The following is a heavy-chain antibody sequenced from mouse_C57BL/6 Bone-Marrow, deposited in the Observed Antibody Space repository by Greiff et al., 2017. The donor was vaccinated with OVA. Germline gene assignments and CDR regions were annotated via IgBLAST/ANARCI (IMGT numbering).Heavy chain of an antibody. Sequence: VQLQQPGAELVKPGASVTLSCKASGYTFTSYYMYWVKQRPGQGLEWIGGINPSNGGTNFNEKFKSKATLTVDKSSSTAYMQLSSLTSEDSAVYYCIRSGYGGFAYWGQGTLVTVSA. CDR1: GYTFTSYY. D-gene: IGHD1-1*02. CDR3: IRSGYGGFAY. V-gene: IGHV1S81*02. J-gene: IGHJ3*01. CDR2: INPSNGGT.